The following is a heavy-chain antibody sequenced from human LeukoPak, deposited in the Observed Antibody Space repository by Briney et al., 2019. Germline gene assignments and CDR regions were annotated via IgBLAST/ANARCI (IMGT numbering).Heavy chain of an antibody. CDR3: ARGARDYYDSSGYYYHFDY. J-gene: IGHJ4*02. Sequence: SETLSLTCTVSGGSISSYYWSWIRQPPGKGLEWIGYIYYSGSTNYNPSLKSRVTISVDTSKNQFSLKLSSVTAADTAVYYCARGARDYYDSSGYYYHFDYWGRGTLVTVSS. V-gene: IGHV4-59*01. CDR1: GGSISSYY. CDR2: IYYSGST. D-gene: IGHD3-22*01.